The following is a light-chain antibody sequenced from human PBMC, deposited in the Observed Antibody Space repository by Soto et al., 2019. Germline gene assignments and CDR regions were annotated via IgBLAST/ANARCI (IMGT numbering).Light chain of an antibody. V-gene: IGKV1-33*01. Sequence: DIQMTQSPPSLSASVGDRVTITCQASEHINNYLNWYQQIPGKAPKLLIYDASNLAAGAPSRFSGSGSGTAFTFAISGLQPDDVATYYCQQYDSLTLTFGGGTKVEIK. CDR2: DAS. CDR1: EHINNY. CDR3: QQYDSLTLT. J-gene: IGKJ4*01.